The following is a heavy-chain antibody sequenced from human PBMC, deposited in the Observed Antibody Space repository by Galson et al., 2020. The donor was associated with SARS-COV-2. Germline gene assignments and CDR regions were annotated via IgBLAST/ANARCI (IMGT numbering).Heavy chain of an antibody. D-gene: IGHD1-26*01. CDR2: ISYDGNYK. CDR3: ARDIGANAVGATGGADY. CDR1: GFTIRSYA. Sequence: LKISCATSGFTIRSYAMHWVRQAPGKGLEWVALISYDGNYKYYGASVKGRFTISRDNFKNTLYLQMNGLSAEDTALYYCARDIGANAVGATGGADYWCQGTLVAVSS. V-gene: IGHV3-30*04. J-gene: IGHJ4*02.